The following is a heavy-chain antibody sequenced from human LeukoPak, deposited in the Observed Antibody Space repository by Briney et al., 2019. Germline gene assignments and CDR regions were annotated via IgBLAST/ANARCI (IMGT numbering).Heavy chain of an antibody. CDR1: GGSISSGGYY. V-gene: IGHV4-31*01. D-gene: IGHD2-21*02. J-gene: IGHJ4*02. CDR3: ARAVVGVTYFDY. Sequence: SQTLSLTCTVSGGSISSGGYYWSWIRQHPGKGLEWIGYIYYSGSTYYNPSLKSQVTISVDTSKNQFSLKLSSVTAADTAVYYCARAVVGVTYFDYWGQGTLVTVSS. CDR2: IYYSGST.